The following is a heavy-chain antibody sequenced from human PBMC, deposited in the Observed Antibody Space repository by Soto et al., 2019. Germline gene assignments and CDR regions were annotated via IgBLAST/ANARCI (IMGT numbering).Heavy chain of an antibody. J-gene: IGHJ4*02. CDR2: IYYSGST. Sequence: QVQLQESGPGLVKPSETLSLTCTVSGDSISSYYWSWIRQPPGKGLEWIGYIYYSGSTSYNPSLESRVTISVDTSENQFSLKLSSVTAADTAVYYCARLRRMTAITVSYYFDYWGQGTLVPVSS. V-gene: IGHV4-59*01. D-gene: IGHD4-4*01. CDR3: ARLRRMTAITVSYYFDY. CDR1: GDSISSYY.